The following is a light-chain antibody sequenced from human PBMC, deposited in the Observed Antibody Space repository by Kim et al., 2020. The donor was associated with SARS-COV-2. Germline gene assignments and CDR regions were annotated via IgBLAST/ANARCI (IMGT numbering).Light chain of an antibody. V-gene: IGLV1-40*01. CDR1: SSNIGANYD. CDR2: GNG. CDR3: QSYDSSLSWV. Sequence: QPVLTQPPSVSGAPGQRVTISCTGTSSNIGANYDVNWYQHLPGTAPKLLIYGNGNRPSGVPDRFSGSKSGTSASLAITGLQAEDEADYYCQSYDSSLSWVFGGGTQLTVL. J-gene: IGLJ3*02.